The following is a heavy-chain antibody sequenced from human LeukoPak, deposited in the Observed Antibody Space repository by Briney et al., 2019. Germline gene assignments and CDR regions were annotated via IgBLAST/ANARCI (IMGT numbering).Heavy chain of an antibody. Sequence: SVKVSCKASGGTFSSYAISWVRQAPGQGLEWMGGIIPIFGTANYAQKFQGRVTITADESTSTAYMELSSLRSEDTAVYYCAREDIAVAGDFDYWGQGTLVTVSS. J-gene: IGHJ4*02. CDR2: IIPIFGTA. D-gene: IGHD6-19*01. CDR1: GGTFSSYA. V-gene: IGHV1-69*01. CDR3: AREDIAVAGDFDY.